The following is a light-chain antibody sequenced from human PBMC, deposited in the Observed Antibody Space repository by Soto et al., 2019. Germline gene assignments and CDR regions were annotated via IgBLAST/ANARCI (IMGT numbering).Light chain of an antibody. CDR3: LQDYSYPLT. V-gene: IGKV1-6*01. Sequence: AIQVTQSPPSLSASVGERVTITCGASQAIRNDLAWYQQKPGKAPNLLIYAASHLQSGVPSRISGSGSGTDFTLIISSLQPEDFAAYYCLQDYSYPLTFGGGTKVEIK. J-gene: IGKJ4*01. CDR1: QAIRND. CDR2: AAS.